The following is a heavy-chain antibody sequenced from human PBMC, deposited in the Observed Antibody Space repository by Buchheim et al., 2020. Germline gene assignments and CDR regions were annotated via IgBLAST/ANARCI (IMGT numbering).Heavy chain of an antibody. CDR2: IHSDGSST. Sequence: EVQLVESGGDLVQPGGSLRLSCAASGFTFSIYWMHWVRQAPGKGLVWVSRIHSDGSSTDYADSVKGRFTISRDNAKNKLYLQMNSLRAEDTAVYYCTNLAEQPGRNYWGQGTL. J-gene: IGHJ4*02. D-gene: IGHD6-13*01. V-gene: IGHV3-74*01. CDR1: GFTFSIYW. CDR3: TNLAEQPGRNY.